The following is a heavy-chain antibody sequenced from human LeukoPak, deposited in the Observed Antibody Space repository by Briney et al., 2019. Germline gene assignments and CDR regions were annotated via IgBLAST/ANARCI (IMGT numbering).Heavy chain of an antibody. D-gene: IGHD1-26*01. CDR3: ARNHILGYWHFDL. Sequence: PGGSLRLSCAASGSTFSSYAMSWVRQAPGKGLEWVSGIGGSGGGTYYADSVKGRFTISRDNSKNTVYLQMNSLRADDTAVYYCARNHILGYWHFDLWGRGTLVTVSS. CDR2: IGGSGGGT. V-gene: IGHV3-23*01. CDR1: GSTFSSYA. J-gene: IGHJ2*01.